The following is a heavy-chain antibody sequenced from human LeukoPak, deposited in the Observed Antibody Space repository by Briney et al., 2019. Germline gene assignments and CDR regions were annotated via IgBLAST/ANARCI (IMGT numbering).Heavy chain of an antibody. V-gene: IGHV6-1*01. Sequence: SQTLSLTCAISGDSVSSNSAAWNWIRQSPSRGLEWLGRTYYRSKWYNDYAVSVKSRITINPDTPKNQFSLQLNSVTPEDTAVYYCAREAFVLLRYFDWFFREGWFDPWGQGTLVTVSS. D-gene: IGHD3-9*01. J-gene: IGHJ5*02. CDR3: AREAFVLLRYFDWFFREGWFDP. CDR2: TYYRSKWYN. CDR1: GDSVSSNSAA.